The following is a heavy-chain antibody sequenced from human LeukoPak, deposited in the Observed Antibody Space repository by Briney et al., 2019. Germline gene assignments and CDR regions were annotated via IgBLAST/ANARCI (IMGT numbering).Heavy chain of an antibody. Sequence: GSSVKVSCKASGGTFSSYAISWVRQAPGQGLEWMGGIIPIFGTTNYAQKFQGRVTITAGESTSTAYMELSSLRSEDTAVYYCARGVSGDTATVPYYYGMDVWGQGTTVTVSS. CDR3: ARGVSGDTATVPYYYGMDV. CDR2: IIPIFGTT. CDR1: GGTFSSYA. J-gene: IGHJ6*02. D-gene: IGHD5-18*01. V-gene: IGHV1-69*01.